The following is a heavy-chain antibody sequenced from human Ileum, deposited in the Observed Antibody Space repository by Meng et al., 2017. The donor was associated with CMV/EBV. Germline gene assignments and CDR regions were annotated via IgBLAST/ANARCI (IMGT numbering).Heavy chain of an antibody. Sequence: GESLKISCAASGFSFSSSGMHWVRQAPGKGLEWVAAISYDGSNKEDADSVKGRFTISRDNSKNTLYLQMNSLGAEDKAVYYCVTDRYCSSTRGCLDVWGQGPTVPVSS. J-gene: IGHJ6*02. CDR2: ISYDGSNK. CDR3: VTDRYCSSTRGCLDV. D-gene: IGHD2-2*01. CDR1: GFSFSSSG. V-gene: IGHV3-30*04.